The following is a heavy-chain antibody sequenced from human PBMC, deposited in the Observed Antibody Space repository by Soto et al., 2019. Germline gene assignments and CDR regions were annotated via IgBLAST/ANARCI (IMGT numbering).Heavy chain of an antibody. D-gene: IGHD3-9*01. V-gene: IGHV4-39*01. Sequence: SETLSLTCTVSGGSVSSNSYSWGWIRQSPGKGLEWIGTIYSAQKTFYHPSLLSRVTISVDTSKNEFSLRLSSVTAADTAVYYCAISGPLLRYFDRSTDAFDIWGQGTMVTVSS. CDR2: IYSAQKT. CDR3: AISGPLLRYFDRSTDAFDI. CDR1: GGSVSSNSYS. J-gene: IGHJ3*02.